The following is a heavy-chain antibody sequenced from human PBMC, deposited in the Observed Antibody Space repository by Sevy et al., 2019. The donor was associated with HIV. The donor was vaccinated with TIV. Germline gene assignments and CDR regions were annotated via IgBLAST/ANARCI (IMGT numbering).Heavy chain of an antibody. CDR1: GFTFNIYG. J-gene: IGHJ4*02. CDR2: IWYDGSRE. CDR3: AKDEYCNGVICYGGLGH. D-gene: IGHD2-15*01. V-gene: IGHV3-33*06. Sequence: GGSLRLSCAASGFTFNIYGMHWVRQAPGKGLEWVAIIWYDGSREYYADSVKGRFTISRDNSKNTLYLQMSSLRGDDTAVYYCAKDEYCNGVICYGGLGHWGQGPLATVSS.